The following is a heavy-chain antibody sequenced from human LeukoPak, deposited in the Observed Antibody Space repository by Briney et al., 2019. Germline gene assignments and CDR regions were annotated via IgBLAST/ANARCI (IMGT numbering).Heavy chain of an antibody. Sequence: PGGSLRLSCAASGFTFSSYEMNWVRQAPGKGLEWVSSISSSSSYIYYADSVKGRFTISRDNAKNSLYLQMNSLRAEDTAVYYCARVMYGDYGSDAFDIWGQGTMVTVSS. CDR3: ARVMYGDYGSDAFDI. J-gene: IGHJ3*02. CDR1: GFTFSSYE. CDR2: ISSSSSYI. V-gene: IGHV3-21*01. D-gene: IGHD4-17*01.